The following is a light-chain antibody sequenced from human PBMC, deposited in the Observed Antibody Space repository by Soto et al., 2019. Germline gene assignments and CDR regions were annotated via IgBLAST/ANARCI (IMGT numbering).Light chain of an antibody. Sequence: EIMMRQSPAPLSVSPGERATFSCRASQGVSNNLAWYRHKPGQAPSLLIYYASTRATGIPARFSGSGSGTEFTLTISSLQSEDFALYYCQQYNDWPPITSGQGTRLEIK. V-gene: IGKV3-15*01. CDR3: QQYNDWPPIT. CDR1: QGVSNN. J-gene: IGKJ5*01. CDR2: YAS.